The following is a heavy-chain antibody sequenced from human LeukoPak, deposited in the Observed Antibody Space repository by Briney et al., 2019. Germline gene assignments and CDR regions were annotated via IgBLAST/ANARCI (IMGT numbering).Heavy chain of an antibody. CDR2: IYYSGST. J-gene: IGHJ4*02. Sequence: SETLSLTCTVSGGSISSSSYYWGWIRQPPGKGLEWIGSIYYSGSTYYNPSLKSRVTISVDTSKNQFSLKLSSVTAADTAVYYCARPKNLNYDGDFDYWGQGTLVTVSS. CDR1: GGSISSSSYY. D-gene: IGHD1-7*01. V-gene: IGHV4-39*01. CDR3: ARPKNLNYDGDFDY.